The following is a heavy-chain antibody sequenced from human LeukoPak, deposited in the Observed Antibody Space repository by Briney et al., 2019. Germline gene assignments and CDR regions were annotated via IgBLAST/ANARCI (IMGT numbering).Heavy chain of an antibody. CDR3: ARDIAAAGNGFQH. Sequence: GGSLRLSCTTSGFNFRAYWMAWVRQAPGKGLEWVAVISYDGSNKYYADSVKGRFTISRDNAKNTLYLQMNSLRAEDTAVYYCARDIAAAGNGFQHWGQGTLVTVSS. J-gene: IGHJ1*01. V-gene: IGHV3-33*05. CDR2: ISYDGSNK. CDR1: GFNFRAYW. D-gene: IGHD6-13*01.